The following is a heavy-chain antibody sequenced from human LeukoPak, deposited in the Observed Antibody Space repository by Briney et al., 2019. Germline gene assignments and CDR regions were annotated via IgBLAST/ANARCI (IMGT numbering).Heavy chain of an antibody. J-gene: IGHJ4*02. V-gene: IGHV3-23*01. Sequence: GRSLRLSCAASGFTFSSYAMHWVRQAPGKGLEWVSAISGSGGSTYYADSVKGRFTISRDNSKNTLYLQMNSLRVEDTAVYYCARDRGVDYFDYWGQGTLVTVSS. D-gene: IGHD3-3*01. CDR2: ISGSGGST. CDR1: GFTFSSYA. CDR3: ARDRGVDYFDY.